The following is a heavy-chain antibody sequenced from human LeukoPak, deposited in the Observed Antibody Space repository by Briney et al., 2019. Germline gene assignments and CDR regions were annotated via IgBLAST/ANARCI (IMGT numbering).Heavy chain of an antibody. CDR3: ARGFAGSSTSYAYPFGY. Sequence: PSETLSLTCTVSGGSISSGGYYWSWIRQRPGKGLEWIVYIYYSGSTYYNPSLKSRITISVDTSKNQFSLKLSSATAADTAVYYCARGFAGSSTSYAYPFGYWGQGTLVTVSS. CDR2: IYYSGST. V-gene: IGHV4-31*03. CDR1: GGSISSGGYY. D-gene: IGHD2-2*01. J-gene: IGHJ4*02.